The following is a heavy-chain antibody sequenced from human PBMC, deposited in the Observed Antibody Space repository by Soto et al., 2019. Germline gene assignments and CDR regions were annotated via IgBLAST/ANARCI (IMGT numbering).Heavy chain of an antibody. CDR3: AKVTAGYHDAFDF. J-gene: IGHJ3*01. V-gene: IGHV3-23*01. CDR1: GFTFTTTA. CDR2: IAGSGGST. Sequence: VGSLRLACAASGFTFTTTAMCWVRQAPGKGPEWVSLIAGSGGSTYSADFVQGRFIISRDNSKNTVSLQMNSLRDEDTALYYCAKVTAGYHDAFDFWGQGTMVTVSS. D-gene: IGHD2-2*01.